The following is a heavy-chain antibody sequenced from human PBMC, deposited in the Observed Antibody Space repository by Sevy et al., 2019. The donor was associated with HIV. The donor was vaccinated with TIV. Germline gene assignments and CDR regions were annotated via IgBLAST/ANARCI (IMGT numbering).Heavy chain of an antibody. Sequence: ASVKVSCKASGYTFTDYYLHWVRQAPGQGLEWMGWINPDSGGTNYAQTFQGRVTMTRGTSITTAYMELTRLRSDDTAVYYCARDRELGHFDYWGQGTLVTVSS. D-gene: IGHD7-27*01. CDR1: GYTFTDYY. V-gene: IGHV1-2*02. CDR2: INPDSGGT. J-gene: IGHJ4*02. CDR3: ARDRELGHFDY.